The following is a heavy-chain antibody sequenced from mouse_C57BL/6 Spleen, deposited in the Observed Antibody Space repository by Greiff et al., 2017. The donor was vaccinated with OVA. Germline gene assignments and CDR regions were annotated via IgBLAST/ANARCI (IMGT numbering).Heavy chain of an antibody. CDR1: GYTFTDYN. V-gene: IGHV1-18*01. CDR2: INPNNGGT. Sequence: DVKLVESGPELVKPGASVKIPCKASGYTFTDYNMDWVKQSHGKSLEWIGDINPNNGGTIYNQKFKGKATLTVDKSSSTAYMELRSLTSEDTAVYYCARGDYDPWFAYWGQGTLVTVSA. CDR3: ARGDYDPWFAY. D-gene: IGHD2-4*01. J-gene: IGHJ3*01.